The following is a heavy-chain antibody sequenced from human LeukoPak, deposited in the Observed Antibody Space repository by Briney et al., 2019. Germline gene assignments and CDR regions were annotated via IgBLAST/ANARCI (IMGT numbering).Heavy chain of an antibody. D-gene: IGHD6-13*01. CDR2: ISGSGGST. V-gene: IGHV3-23*01. J-gene: IGHJ4*02. CDR3: AKTPRLIAAADPFDY. Sequence: GGSLRLSCAAPGFTFSSYAMSWVRQAPGKGLEWVSAISGSGGSTYYADSVKGRSTISRDNSKNTLYLQMNSLRAEDTAVYYCAKTPRLIAAADPFDYWGQGTLVTVSS. CDR1: GFTFSSYA.